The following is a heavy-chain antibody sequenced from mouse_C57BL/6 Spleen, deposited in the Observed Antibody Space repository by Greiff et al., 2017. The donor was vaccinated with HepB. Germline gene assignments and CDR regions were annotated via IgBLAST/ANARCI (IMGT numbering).Heavy chain of an antibody. Sequence: VKLQESGAELVKPGASVKISCKASGYAFSSYWMNWVKQRPGKGLEWIGQIYPGDGDTNYNGKFKGKATLTADKSSSTAYMQLSSLTSEDSAVYFCARFGDGSKGFAYWGQGTLVTVSA. CDR2: IYPGDGDT. CDR1: GYAFSSYW. J-gene: IGHJ3*01. V-gene: IGHV1-80*01. CDR3: ARFGDGSKGFAY. D-gene: IGHD1-1*01.